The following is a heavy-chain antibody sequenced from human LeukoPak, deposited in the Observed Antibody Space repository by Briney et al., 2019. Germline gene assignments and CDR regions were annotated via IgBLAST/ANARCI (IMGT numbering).Heavy chain of an antibody. D-gene: IGHD3-9*01. CDR3: AKWGDYDVLTGYYVSDY. CDR2: ITGSGGNT. J-gene: IGHJ4*02. CDR1: GFTFSNYA. Sequence: GASLRLSCAASGFTFSNYAMSWVRQAPGKGLGWVSAITGSGGNTYYADSVKGRFTISRDNSKNTVFLQMNSLRAEDTAVYYCAKWGDYDVLTGYYVSDYWGQGTLVTVSS. V-gene: IGHV3-23*01.